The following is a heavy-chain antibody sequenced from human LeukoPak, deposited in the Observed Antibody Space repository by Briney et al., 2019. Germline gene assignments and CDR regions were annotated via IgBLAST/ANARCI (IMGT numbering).Heavy chain of an antibody. CDR1: GYTFTSYG. CDR3: ARANYYYYYGMDV. J-gene: IGHJ6*02. CDR2: INPNSGGT. V-gene: IGHV1-2*02. Sequence: ASVKVSCKASGYTFTSYGISWVRQAPGQGLEWMGWINPNSGGTNYAQKFQGRVTMTRDTTISTAYMELSRLRSDDTAVYYCARANYYYYYGMDVWGQGTTVTVSS.